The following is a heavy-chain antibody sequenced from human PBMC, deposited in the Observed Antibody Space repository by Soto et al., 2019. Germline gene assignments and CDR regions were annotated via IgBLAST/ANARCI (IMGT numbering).Heavy chain of an antibody. CDR2: IIPISGTA. CDR1: GGAFSSYA. V-gene: IGHV1-69*01. CDR3: ARSQGSSTSLEIYYYYYYGMDV. D-gene: IGHD2-2*01. J-gene: IGHJ6*02. Sequence: QVQLVQSGAEVKKPGSSVKVACKASGGAFSSYAISWVRQAPGQGREWMGGIIPISGTANYAQKFQGRVTITADDSTSTAYMELSSLRSEDTAVYYCARSQGSSTSLEIYYYYYYGMDVWGQGTTVTVSS.